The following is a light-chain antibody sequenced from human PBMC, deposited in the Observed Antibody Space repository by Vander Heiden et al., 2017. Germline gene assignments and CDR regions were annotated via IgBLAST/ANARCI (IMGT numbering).Light chain of an antibody. CDR2: AAS. CDR1: QSISSY. J-gene: IGKJ2*01. CDR3: QESYSTPPYT. Sequence: DIQMTQSPSSLSASVGDRVTITCRASQSISSYLNWYQQQPGKAPKLLIYAASSLQSGVPSRFSGSGSGTDFTLTISSLQPEDFATYYCQESYSTPPYTFGQGTKLEIK. V-gene: IGKV1-39*01.